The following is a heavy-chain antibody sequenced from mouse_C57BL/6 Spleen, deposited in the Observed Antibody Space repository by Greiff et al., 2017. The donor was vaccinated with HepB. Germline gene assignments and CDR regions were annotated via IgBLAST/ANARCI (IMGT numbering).Heavy chain of an antibody. J-gene: IGHJ4*01. CDR3: ARFYDYDEGLYAMDY. V-gene: IGHV1-80*01. CDR2: IYPGAGDT. Sequence: VQLQESGAELVKPGASVKISCKASGYAFSSYWMNWVKQRPGKGLEWIGKIYPGAGDTNYNGKFKGKATLTADKSSSTAYMQLSSLTSEDSAVYFGARFYDYDEGLYAMDYWGQGTSVTVSS. D-gene: IGHD2-4*01. CDR1: GYAFSSYW.